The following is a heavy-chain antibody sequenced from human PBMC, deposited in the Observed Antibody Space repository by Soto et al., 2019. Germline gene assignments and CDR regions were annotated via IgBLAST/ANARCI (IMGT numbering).Heavy chain of an antibody. CDR1: GGTFSSYA. J-gene: IGHJ4*02. Sequence: SVKVSFKVSGGTFSSYAISWVRQAPGQGLEWMGGIIPIFGTANYAQKFQGRVTITADESTSTAYMELSSLRSEDTAVYYCASGWYYYDSSGEGRRYYFDYWGQGTLVTVSS. D-gene: IGHD3-22*01. V-gene: IGHV1-69*13. CDR3: ASGWYYYDSSGEGRRYYFDY. CDR2: IIPIFGTA.